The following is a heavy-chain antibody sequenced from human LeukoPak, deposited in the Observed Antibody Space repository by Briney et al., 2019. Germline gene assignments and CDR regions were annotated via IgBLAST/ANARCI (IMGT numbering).Heavy chain of an antibody. Sequence: PGGSLRLSCSASGFTFSSYAMHWVRQAPGKGLEYVSVISSNGGITYYVDSVKGRFTISRDNAKNSLYLQMNSLGAEDTAVYYCARRGTSSSWAHFDYWGQGTLVTVSS. CDR3: ARRGTSSSWAHFDY. J-gene: IGHJ4*02. D-gene: IGHD6-13*01. V-gene: IGHV3-64*04. CDR2: ISSNGGIT. CDR1: GFTFSSYA.